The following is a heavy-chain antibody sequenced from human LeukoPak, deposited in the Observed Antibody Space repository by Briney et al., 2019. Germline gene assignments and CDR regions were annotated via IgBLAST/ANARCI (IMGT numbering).Heavy chain of an antibody. V-gene: IGHV4-39*01. Sequence: PSETLSLTCTVSGGSIISGDYYWAWIRQPPGRGLEWIGSIYYSGSTYYNPSLKSRVTISVDTSKNQFSLRLSSVTAADTAVYYSARLQLAAAGNRWFDPWGQGTLVTVSS. CDR1: GGSIISGDYY. J-gene: IGHJ5*02. CDR3: ARLQLAAAGNRWFDP. D-gene: IGHD6-13*01. CDR2: IYYSGST.